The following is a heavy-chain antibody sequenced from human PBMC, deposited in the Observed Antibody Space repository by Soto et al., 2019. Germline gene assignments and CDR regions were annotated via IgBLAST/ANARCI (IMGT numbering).Heavy chain of an antibody. Sequence: QVQLVQSGAEVKKPGSSVKVSCKASGGTFSSYTISWVRQAPGQGLEWMGRIIPILGIANYAQKFQGRVTITADKSTSTAYMELSSLRSEDTAVYYCARTRKSGYDEENYYYYYYMDVWGKGTTVTVSS. CDR3: ARTRKSGYDEENYYYYYYMDV. CDR1: GGTFSSYT. D-gene: IGHD5-12*01. CDR2: IIPILGIA. J-gene: IGHJ6*03. V-gene: IGHV1-69*02.